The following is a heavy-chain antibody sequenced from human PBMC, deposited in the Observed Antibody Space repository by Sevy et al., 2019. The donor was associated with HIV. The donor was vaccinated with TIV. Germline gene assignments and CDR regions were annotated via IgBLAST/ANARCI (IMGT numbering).Heavy chain of an antibody. CDR3: AREGYSSSWYVVPYGMDV. Sequence: GGSLRLSCAASGFTFSNFAMHWVRQAPGKGLEWVAVISYDGSNKYYADSVKGRFTISRDNSKNTLYLQMNSLRAEDTAVYYCAREGYSSSWYVVPYGMDVWGQGTTVTVSS. CDR1: GFTFSNFA. J-gene: IGHJ6*02. V-gene: IGHV3-30-3*01. CDR2: ISYDGSNK. D-gene: IGHD6-13*01.